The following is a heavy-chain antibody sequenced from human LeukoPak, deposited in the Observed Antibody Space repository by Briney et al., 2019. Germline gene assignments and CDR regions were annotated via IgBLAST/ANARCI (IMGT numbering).Heavy chain of an antibody. CDR2: ISGSGGST. D-gene: IGHD6-13*01. J-gene: IGHJ5*02. CDR1: GFTFSSYA. Sequence: GGSLRLSCAASGFTFSSYAMSWVRQAPGKGLEWVSAISGSGGSTYYADSVKGRFTISRDNSKNTLYLQMNSLRAEDTAVYYCVKGGSGSSWYDWFDPWGQGTLVTVSS. V-gene: IGHV3-23*01. CDR3: VKGGSGSSWYDWFDP.